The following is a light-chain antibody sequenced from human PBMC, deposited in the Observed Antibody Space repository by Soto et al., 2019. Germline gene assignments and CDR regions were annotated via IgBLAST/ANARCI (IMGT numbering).Light chain of an antibody. J-gene: IGKJ1*01. V-gene: IGKV3-20*01. CDR2: GAS. CDR3: QQYGISGT. CDR1: QSVSNNY. Sequence: CPLPVSLPPAARDPLSCRASQSVSNNYLGWYQQKPGQAPWLLIYGASNRATGIPDRCSGSGSGTDFTLTISRLEPEDLAVYYCQQYGISGTFGQGTKVDI.